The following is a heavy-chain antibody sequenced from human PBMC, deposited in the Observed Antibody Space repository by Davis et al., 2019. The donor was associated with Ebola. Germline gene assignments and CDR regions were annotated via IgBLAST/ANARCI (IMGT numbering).Heavy chain of an antibody. D-gene: IGHD3-3*01. CDR1: GFSFPDYN. CDR2: IRWDGGST. CDR3: TKDNFGSRSHYYGWDV. J-gene: IGHJ6*02. V-gene: IGHV3-43*01. Sequence: PGGSLRLSCAASGFSFPDYNMHWVRQFPGKGLEWVSVIRWDGGSTYYADSVKGRFTISRDNSRNSLFLQMNSLKTEDTALYYCTKDNFGSRSHYYGWDVWGRGTAVTV.